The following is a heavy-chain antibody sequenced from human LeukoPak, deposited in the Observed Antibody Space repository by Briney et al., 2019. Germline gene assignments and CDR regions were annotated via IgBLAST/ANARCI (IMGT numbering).Heavy chain of an antibody. CDR2: IHYSGST. Sequence: PSETLSLTWTVSGGSISTYYWSWIRQPPGKGLEWIGYIHYSGSTNYNPSLKSRVTISVDTSKNQFSLKLSSVTAADTAVYYCARDYSTYYFDYWGQGSLATVSS. V-gene: IGHV4-59*01. CDR1: GGSISTYY. CDR3: ARDYSTYYFDY. D-gene: IGHD4-11*01. J-gene: IGHJ4*02.